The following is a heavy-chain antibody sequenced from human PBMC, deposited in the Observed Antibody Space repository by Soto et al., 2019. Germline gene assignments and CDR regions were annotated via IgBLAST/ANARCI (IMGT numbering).Heavy chain of an antibody. CDR3: ALLDRNNIYSGFES. J-gene: IGHJ4*02. D-gene: IGHD2-15*01. V-gene: IGHV5-51*06. CDR1: EYIFNTYW. CDR2: IYPGDSDT. Sequence: GASLKISCKASEYIFNTYWIAWLRQMPGKGLEYVGLIYPGDSDTKYGPSFQGQVSISADRSISTAYLHRTTPHAPDTAMYYCALLDRNNIYSGFESWGQGKLVTASS.